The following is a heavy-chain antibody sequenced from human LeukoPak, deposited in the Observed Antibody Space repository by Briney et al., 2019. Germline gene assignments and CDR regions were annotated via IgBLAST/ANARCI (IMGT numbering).Heavy chain of an antibody. D-gene: IGHD2-2*02. V-gene: IGHV4-34*01. Sequence: SETLSLTCAVYGGSFSGYYWSWIRQPPGKGLEWIGEINHSGSTNYNPSLKSRVTISVDTSKNQFSLKLSSVTAADTAVYYCVRGVDCSSTSCYTRKVHFDYWGQGTLVTVSS. J-gene: IGHJ4*02. CDR1: GGSFSGYY. CDR3: VRGVDCSSTSCYTRKVHFDY. CDR2: INHSGST.